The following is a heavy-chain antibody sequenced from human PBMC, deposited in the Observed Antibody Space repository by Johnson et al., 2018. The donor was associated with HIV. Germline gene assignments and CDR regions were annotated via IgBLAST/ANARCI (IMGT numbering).Heavy chain of an antibody. Sequence: QVQLVESGGGVVQPGRSLRLSCAASGFTFSSYAMHWVRQAPGKGLEWVAFISYDGGNKDYADSVKGRFTISRDNSKNTLYRQKNSLRAEDTAVYYCARDPYCSGGSCYDSSAFDIWGQGTMVTVSS. CDR1: GFTFSSYA. J-gene: IGHJ3*02. D-gene: IGHD2-15*01. V-gene: IGHV3-30*04. CDR2: ISYDGGNK. CDR3: ARDPYCSGGSCYDSSAFDI.